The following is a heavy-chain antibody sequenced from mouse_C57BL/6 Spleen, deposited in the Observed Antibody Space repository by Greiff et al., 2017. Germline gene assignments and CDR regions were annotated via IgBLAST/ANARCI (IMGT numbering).Heavy chain of an antibody. D-gene: IGHD2-1*01. CDR1: GFTFSDYG. CDR2: ISSGSSTI. J-gene: IGHJ2*01. CDR3: ARGLGNYVYFDY. V-gene: IGHV5-17*01. Sequence: EVKLMESGGGLVKPGGSLKLSCAASGFTFSDYGMHWVRQAPEKGLEWVAYISSGSSTIYYADTVKGRFTISRDNAKNTLFLQMTSLRSEDTAMYYCARGLGNYVYFDYWGQGTTLTVSS.